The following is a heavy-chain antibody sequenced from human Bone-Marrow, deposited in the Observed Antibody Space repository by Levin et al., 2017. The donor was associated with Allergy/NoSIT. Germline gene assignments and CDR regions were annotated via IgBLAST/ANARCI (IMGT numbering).Heavy chain of an antibody. J-gene: IGHJ6*02. Sequence: PEASVKVSCKASGYTFTSYGINWLRQAPGQGLEWLGWISPYNGNTNYKWNFQDRVTMTTDTSTSTAYMELRSLRDDDTAINYCAKGGSSGWYGPTQAFFGMDVWGQGTTVTVS. CDR1: GYTFTSYG. D-gene: IGHD6-19*01. CDR3: AKGGSSGWYGPTQAFFGMDV. V-gene: IGHV1-18*01. CDR2: ISPYNGNT.